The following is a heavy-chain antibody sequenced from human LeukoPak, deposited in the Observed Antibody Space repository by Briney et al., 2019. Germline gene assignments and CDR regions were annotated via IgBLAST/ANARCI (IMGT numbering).Heavy chain of an antibody. V-gene: IGHV3-23*01. CDR3: VKEVIPHFDY. CDR1: GFTFSSYA. J-gene: IGHJ4*02. Sequence: GGSLRLSCAASGFTFSSYAMSWVRQAPGKGLEWVSAVSYSGDSTYYADSVKGRFTISRDNSKNTLYLQMNSLRAEDTAVYYCVKEVIPHFDYWGQGALVTVSS. CDR2: VSYSGDST.